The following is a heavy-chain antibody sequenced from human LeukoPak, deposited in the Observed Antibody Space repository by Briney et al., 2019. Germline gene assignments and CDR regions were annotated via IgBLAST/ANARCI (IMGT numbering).Heavy chain of an antibody. Sequence: PSETLSLTCTVSGGSISSYYWSWIRQPPGKGLEWIGEINHSGSTNYNPSLKSRVTISVDTSKNQFSLKLSSVTAADTAVYYCARGSRFGTFDYWGQGTLVTVSS. J-gene: IGHJ4*02. CDR1: GGSISSYY. CDR2: INHSGST. D-gene: IGHD3-3*01. V-gene: IGHV4-34*01. CDR3: ARGSRFGTFDY.